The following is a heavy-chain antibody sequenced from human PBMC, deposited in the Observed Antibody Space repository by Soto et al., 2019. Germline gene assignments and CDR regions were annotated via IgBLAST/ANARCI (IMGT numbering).Heavy chain of an antibody. Sequence: GESLKISCKGSGYSFTSYWIGWVRQMPVKGLEWMGIIYPGDSDTRYSPSFQGRVTISADKSISTAYLQWSSLKASDTAMYYCARHVEMATIWFDYWGQGTLVTVSS. CDR2: IYPGDSDT. V-gene: IGHV5-51*01. J-gene: IGHJ4*02. CDR3: ARHVEMATIWFDY. D-gene: IGHD5-12*01. CDR1: GYSFTSYW.